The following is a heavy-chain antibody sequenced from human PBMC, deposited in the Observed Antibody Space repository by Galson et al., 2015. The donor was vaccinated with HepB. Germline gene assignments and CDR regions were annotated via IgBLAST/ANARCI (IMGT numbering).Heavy chain of an antibody. CDR1: GGTFRSPV. D-gene: IGHD3-9*01. V-gene: IGHV3-33*03. J-gene: IGHJ4*02. Sequence: PLGLDCAEPGGTFRSPVMHRVAQAQGEGLGCVAGFRPDGSNHSFVDSVKGRFTISRDNSKNTLYLHINSLRAEDTAVYYCAKGLHHDVLTGFSTPVFDNWGQGTLVTVSS. CDR2: FRPDGSNH. CDR3: AKGLHHDVLTGFSTPVFDN.